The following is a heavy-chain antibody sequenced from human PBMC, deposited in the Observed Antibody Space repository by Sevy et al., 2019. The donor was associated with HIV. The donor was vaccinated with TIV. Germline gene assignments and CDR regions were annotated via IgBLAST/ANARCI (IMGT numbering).Heavy chain of an antibody. CDR1: GITISNYA. D-gene: IGHD3-22*01. J-gene: IGHJ4*02. CDR2: ISGSGGST. Sequence: GGSLRLSCAASGITISNYAMSWVRQAPGKGLEWVSGISGSGGSTYYADSVKGRFTISRDNSKNTLYLQMNSLRAEDTAVYYCAKDAYYDTTHFDYWGQGPLVTVSS. V-gene: IGHV3-23*01. CDR3: AKDAYYDTTHFDY.